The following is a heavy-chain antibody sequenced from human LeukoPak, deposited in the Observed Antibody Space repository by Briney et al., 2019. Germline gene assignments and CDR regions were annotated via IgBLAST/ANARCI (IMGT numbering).Heavy chain of an antibody. CDR1: GYSFTSYW. V-gene: IGHV5-51*01. D-gene: IGHD3-22*01. CDR3: ARQSSTAYYDSSGFDAFDI. Sequence: GESLKISCKGSGYSFTSYWIGWVRQMPGKGLEWMGIIYPGDSDTRYSPSFQGQVSISADKSISAAYLQWSSLKASDTAMYYCARQSSTAYYDSSGFDAFDIWGQGTMVTVSS. CDR2: IYPGDSDT. J-gene: IGHJ3*02.